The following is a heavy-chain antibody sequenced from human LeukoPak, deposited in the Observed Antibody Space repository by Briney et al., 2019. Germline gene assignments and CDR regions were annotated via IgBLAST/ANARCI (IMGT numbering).Heavy chain of an antibody. V-gene: IGHV1-18*01. CDR3: AGHLNTLDSYAFDI. J-gene: IGHJ3*02. Sequence: ASVKVSCKASGYTFTSYGISWVRQAPGQGLEWMGWISAYNGNTNYAQKLQGRVTMTTDTSTSTAYMELRSLRSDDTAVYYCAGHLNTLDSYAFDIWGQGTMVTVSS. CDR1: GYTFTSYG. D-gene: IGHD2-2*03. CDR2: ISAYNGNT.